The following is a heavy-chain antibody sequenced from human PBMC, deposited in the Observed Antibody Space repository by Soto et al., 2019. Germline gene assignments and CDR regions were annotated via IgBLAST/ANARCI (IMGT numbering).Heavy chain of an antibody. J-gene: IGHJ3*02. Sequence: GGSLRLSCAGSGSTFTDFTMTLVRQAPGKGLEWVSAISGDGLSTYYAGSVKGRFTISRDNSKTTLYLQMNSLRAEDTAVYYCARRPADFDIWGRGTMVTVSS. CDR2: ISGDGLST. CDR1: GSTFTDFT. CDR3: ARRPADFDI. V-gene: IGHV3-23*01. D-gene: IGHD2-2*01.